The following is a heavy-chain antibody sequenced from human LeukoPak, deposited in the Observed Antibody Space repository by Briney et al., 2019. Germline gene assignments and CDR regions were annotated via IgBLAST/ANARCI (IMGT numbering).Heavy chain of an antibody. CDR2: IIPIFGTA. CDR3: ARGDIVVVPAAMSPYYHYYGMDV. D-gene: IGHD2-2*01. J-gene: IGHJ6*02. CDR1: GGTFSSYA. V-gene: IGHV1-69*13. Sequence: GASVKVSCKASGGTFSSYAISWVRQAPGQGLEWMGGIIPIFGTANYAQKFQGRVTITADESTSTAYMELSSLRSEDTAVYYCARGDIVVVPAAMSPYYHYYGMDVWGQGTTVTVSS.